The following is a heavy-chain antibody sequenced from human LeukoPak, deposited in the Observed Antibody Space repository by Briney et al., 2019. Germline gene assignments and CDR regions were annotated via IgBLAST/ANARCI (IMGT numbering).Heavy chain of an antibody. D-gene: IGHD2-21*01. CDR1: GASITTYS. V-gene: IGHV4-59*08. J-gene: IGHJ5*02. CDR3: ARWDELDWAFST. Sequence: SETLSLTCSVSGASITTYSWNWLRQSPGKGLEWIGYFSLGETTSYTSSLKSRVTISRDTSENQVSLKLTSVTAADTAVYYCARWDELDWAFSTWGPGTLVTVSS. CDR2: FSLGETT.